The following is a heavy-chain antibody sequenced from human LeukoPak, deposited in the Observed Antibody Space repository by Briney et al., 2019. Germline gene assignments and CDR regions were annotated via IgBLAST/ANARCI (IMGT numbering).Heavy chain of an antibody. V-gene: IGHV4-61*08. CDR2: IYYSGST. Sequence: SQTLSLTCAVSGGSISSGGYSWSWIRQPPGKGLEWIGYIYYSGSTNYNPSLKSRVTISVDTSKNQFSLKLSSVTAADTAVYYCAREDRYSSSWYNWFDPWGQGTLVTVSS. J-gene: IGHJ5*02. CDR1: GGSISSGGYS. CDR3: AREDRYSSSWYNWFDP. D-gene: IGHD6-13*01.